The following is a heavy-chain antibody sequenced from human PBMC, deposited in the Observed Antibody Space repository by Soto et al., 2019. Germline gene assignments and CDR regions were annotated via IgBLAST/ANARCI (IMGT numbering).Heavy chain of an antibody. D-gene: IGHD3-9*01. Sequence: SETLSLTCAVYGGSFSGYYWSWIRQPPGKGLEWIGEINHSGSTNYNPSLKSRVTISVDTSKNQFSLKLSSVTAADTAVYYCARGRAYDILTGYYLTFDYWGQGTLVTVSS. CDR1: GGSFSGYY. V-gene: IGHV4-34*01. J-gene: IGHJ4*02. CDR2: INHSGST. CDR3: ARGRAYDILTGYYLTFDY.